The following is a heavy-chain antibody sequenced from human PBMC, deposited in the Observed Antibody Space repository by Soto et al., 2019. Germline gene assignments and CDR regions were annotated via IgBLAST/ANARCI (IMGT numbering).Heavy chain of an antibody. Sequence: QVQLQQWGAGLLKPSETLSLTCAVYGGSFSGYYWIWIRQPPGKGLEWIGEINHSGSTNYNPSLKIRVTISVDTSKNQFSLKLSSVTAADTAVYYCARAYDYDDAFDIWGQGTMVTVSS. CDR1: GGSFSGYY. CDR2: INHSGST. V-gene: IGHV4-34*01. D-gene: IGHD3-16*01. CDR3: ARAYDYDDAFDI. J-gene: IGHJ3*02.